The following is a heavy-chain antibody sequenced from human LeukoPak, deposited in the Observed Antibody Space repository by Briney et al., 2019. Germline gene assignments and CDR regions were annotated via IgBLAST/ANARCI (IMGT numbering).Heavy chain of an antibody. J-gene: IGHJ4*02. V-gene: IGHV4-39*01. CDR1: GGSISSSSYY. Sequence: SETLSLTCTVSGGSISSSSYYWGWIRQPPGKGLEWIGSIYYSGSTYYNPSLKSRVTISVDTSENQFSLKLSSVTAADTTVYYCARHVPSMIVVVTPYFDYWGQGTLVTVSS. CDR3: ARHVPSMIVVVTPYFDY. CDR2: IYYSGST. D-gene: IGHD3-22*01.